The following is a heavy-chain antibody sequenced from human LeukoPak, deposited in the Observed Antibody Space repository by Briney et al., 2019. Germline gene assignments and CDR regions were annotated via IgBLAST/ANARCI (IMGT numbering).Heavy chain of an antibody. CDR3: ARDCGRVVVTAPFDY. Sequence: PGGSLRLSCAASGFTFSSYAMHRVRQAPGKGLEWVAVISYDGSNKYYADSVKGRFTISRDNSKNTLYLQMNSLRAEDTAVYYCARDCGRVVVTAPFDYWGQGTLVTVSS. D-gene: IGHD2-21*02. CDR1: GFTFSSYA. J-gene: IGHJ4*02. CDR2: ISYDGSNK. V-gene: IGHV3-30-3*01.